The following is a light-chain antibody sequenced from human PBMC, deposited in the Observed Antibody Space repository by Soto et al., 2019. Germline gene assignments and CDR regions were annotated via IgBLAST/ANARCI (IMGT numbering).Light chain of an antibody. J-gene: IGLJ2*01. V-gene: IGLV1-44*01. CDR3: SSYAGSNNLV. CDR2: SYN. Sequence: QSVLTQPPSASGTPGQRVTISCSGTNSNIGSNFVYWYQHLPGTTPKLLVFSYNQRPSGVPDRFSGSKSGNTASLTVSGLQAEDEADYYCSSYAGSNNLVFGGGTKLTVL. CDR1: NSNIGSNF.